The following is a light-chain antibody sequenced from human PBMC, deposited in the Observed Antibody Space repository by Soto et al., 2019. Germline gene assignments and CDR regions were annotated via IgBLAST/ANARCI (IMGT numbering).Light chain of an antibody. J-gene: IGKJ4*01. CDR1: QDISNY. CDR3: QQYDNLPLT. CDR2: HAS. V-gene: IGKV1-33*01. Sequence: DIQMTQSPSTLSGSVGDRVTITCQASQDISNYLNWYQQKPGKAPKVLIYHASNLETGVPSRFSGSGSGTDFTFTISSLQPEDIATYYCQQYDNLPLTFGGGTKVDIK.